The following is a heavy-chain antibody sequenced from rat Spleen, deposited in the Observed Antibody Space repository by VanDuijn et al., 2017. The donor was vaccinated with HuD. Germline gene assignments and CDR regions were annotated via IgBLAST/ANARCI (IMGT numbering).Heavy chain of an antibody. CDR2: ITTSGGHT. V-gene: IGHV5-25*01. J-gene: IGHJ4*01. D-gene: IGHD1-1*01. CDR3: GRHAGYYSGDYVLDA. Sequence: EVQLVESGGGLVQPGRSMKLSCAASGLTFSNYYMAWVRQAPTKGLEWVASITTSGGHTYYRDSVKGRFTVSRDNTKSTLYLQMDSLRSEDTATYCGGRHAGYYSGDYVLDAWGQGASVTVSS. CDR1: GLTFSNYY.